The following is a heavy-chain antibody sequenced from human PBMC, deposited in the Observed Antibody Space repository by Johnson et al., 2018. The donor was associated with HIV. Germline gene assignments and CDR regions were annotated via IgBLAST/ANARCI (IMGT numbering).Heavy chain of an antibody. V-gene: IGHV3-30*03. J-gene: IGHJ3*02. D-gene: IGHD2-2*01. CDR3: ARDRCSSTTCLDAFDI. Sequence: QVQLVESGGGVVQPGRSLRLSCAASGFTLSTYGMHWVRQAPGKGLEWVALISSDGTNKYYADSVKDRFTISRDNSKNTLYVEMNSLRVEDTALYYCARDRCSSTTCLDAFDIWGQGTMVTVSS. CDR2: ISSDGTNK. CDR1: GFTLSTYG.